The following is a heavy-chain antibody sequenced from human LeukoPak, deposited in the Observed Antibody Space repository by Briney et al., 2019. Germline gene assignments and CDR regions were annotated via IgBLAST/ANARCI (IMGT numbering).Heavy chain of an antibody. CDR2: ISGSGGST. Sequence: GGSLRLSCAASGFTFSSYAMSWVRQAPGKGVEWVSVISGSGGSTYYADSVKGRFTISRDDSKNTLYLQMNSLRAEDTAVYYCARDIVVVDSYYFDYWGQGALVTVSS. CDR1: GFTFSSYA. D-gene: IGHD3-22*01. J-gene: IGHJ4*02. CDR3: ARDIVVVDSYYFDY. V-gene: IGHV3-23*01.